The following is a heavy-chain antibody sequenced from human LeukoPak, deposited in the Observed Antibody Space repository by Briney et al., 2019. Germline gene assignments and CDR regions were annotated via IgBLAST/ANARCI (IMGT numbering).Heavy chain of an antibody. Sequence: GGSLRLSCAASGFTFSSYGMHWVRQAPGKGLEWVAFIRYDGSNKYYADSVKGRFTISRDNSKNTLYLQMNSLRAEDTAVYYCASDPLYSSSWYVGSDAFDIRGQGTMVTVSS. V-gene: IGHV3-30*02. D-gene: IGHD6-13*01. J-gene: IGHJ3*02. CDR2: IRYDGSNK. CDR3: ASDPLYSSSWYVGSDAFDI. CDR1: GFTFSSYG.